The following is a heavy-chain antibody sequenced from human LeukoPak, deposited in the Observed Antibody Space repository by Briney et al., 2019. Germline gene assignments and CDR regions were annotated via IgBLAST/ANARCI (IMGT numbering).Heavy chain of an antibody. CDR3: ARGGYCSGGSCYPLNY. CDR2: INHSGST. J-gene: IGHJ4*02. Sequence: SETLSLPCAVYGGSFSGYYWSWIRQPPGKGLEWIGEINHSGSTNYNPSLKSRVTISVDTSKNQFSLKLSSVAAADTAVYYCARGGYCSGGSCYPLNYWGQGTLVTVSS. CDR1: GGSFSGYY. D-gene: IGHD2-15*01. V-gene: IGHV4-34*01.